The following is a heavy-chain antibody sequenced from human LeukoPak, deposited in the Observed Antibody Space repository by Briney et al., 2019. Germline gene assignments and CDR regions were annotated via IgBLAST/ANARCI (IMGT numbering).Heavy chain of an antibody. Sequence: KSRGSLRLSCAASGFTFSSYEMNWVRQAPGKGLEWVSYISSSGATTYYADSVKGRFTISRDNTKNSLYVQMNSLRAEDTAVYYCARGRPRMLWGQGTLVTVSS. D-gene: IGHD2-8*01. CDR3: ARGRPRML. J-gene: IGHJ4*02. CDR2: ISSSGATT. CDR1: GFTFSSYE. V-gene: IGHV3-48*03.